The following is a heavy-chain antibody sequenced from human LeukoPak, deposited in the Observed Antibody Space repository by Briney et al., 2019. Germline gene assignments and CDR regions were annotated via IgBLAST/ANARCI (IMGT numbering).Heavy chain of an antibody. J-gene: IGHJ4*02. CDR1: GFTFSHYS. CDR2: IKQDGSEK. Sequence: GGSLRLSCAASGFTFSHYSMTGVRQAPGKGLEWVANIKQDGSEKYYVDSVKGRFTISRDNAKNSLYLQMNSLRAEDTAVYFCASYRYSGSCYIYWGQGTLVTVSS. V-gene: IGHV3-7*01. D-gene: IGHD6-13*01. CDR3: ASYRYSGSCYIY.